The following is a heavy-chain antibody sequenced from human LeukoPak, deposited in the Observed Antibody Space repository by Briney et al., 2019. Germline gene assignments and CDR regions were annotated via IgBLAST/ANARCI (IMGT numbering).Heavy chain of an antibody. Sequence: SETLSLTCTASGGSISSYYWNWIRQPPGKGLEWIGSIYYSGTTHYSPSLESRVTISVDTSKNQFSLKLASVTAADTAIYYCAKGAGGFSYYNWFDPWGQGTLVTVSS. CDR2: IYYSGTT. CDR1: GGSISSYY. D-gene: IGHD5-18*01. J-gene: IGHJ5*02. V-gene: IGHV4-59*12. CDR3: AKGAGGFSYYNWFDP.